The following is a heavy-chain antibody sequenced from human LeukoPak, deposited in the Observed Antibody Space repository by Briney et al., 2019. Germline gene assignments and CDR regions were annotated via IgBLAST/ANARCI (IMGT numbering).Heavy chain of an antibody. Sequence: GASVKVSCKASGYTFTSYDINWVRQATGQGLEWMGWMNPSSGNTDYAQKFQGRVTIIADKSTSTAYMELSSLRSEDTAVYYCARGRWIAPDERYYFDYWGQGTLVTVSS. CDR2: MNPSSGNT. CDR3: ARGRWIAPDERYYFDY. CDR1: GYTFTSYD. D-gene: IGHD5-12*01. J-gene: IGHJ4*02. V-gene: IGHV1-8*01.